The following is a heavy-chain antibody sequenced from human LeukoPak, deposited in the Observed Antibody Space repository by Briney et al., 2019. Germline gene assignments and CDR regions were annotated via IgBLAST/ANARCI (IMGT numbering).Heavy chain of an antibody. V-gene: IGHV1-2*02. D-gene: IGHD5-24*01. CDR1: GYTFTGYN. Sequence: GASVKVSCKSSGYTFTGYNMHWVRQAPGQGLEWMGWINPNSGGTNYAQTFQGRVTMARDTSISTAYMELSRLRSDDTAVYFCATNTRDGDNFYFDYWGQGTLVTVSS. J-gene: IGHJ4*02. CDR3: ATNTRDGDNFYFDY. CDR2: INPNSGGT.